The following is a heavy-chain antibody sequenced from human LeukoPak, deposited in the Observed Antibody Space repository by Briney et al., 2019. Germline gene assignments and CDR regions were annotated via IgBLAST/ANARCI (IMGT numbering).Heavy chain of an antibody. CDR1: GYTFTSYD. Sequence: ASVKVSCKASGYTFTSYDINWVRQATGQGLEWMGWMNPNSGNTGYAQKFQGRVTMTRNTSISTAYMELSSLRSEDTAVYYCARARTYYYGSGSYYYYGMDVWGQGTTVTVSS. D-gene: IGHD3-10*01. CDR3: ARARTYYYGSGSYYYYGMDV. CDR2: MNPNSGNT. V-gene: IGHV1-8*01. J-gene: IGHJ6*02.